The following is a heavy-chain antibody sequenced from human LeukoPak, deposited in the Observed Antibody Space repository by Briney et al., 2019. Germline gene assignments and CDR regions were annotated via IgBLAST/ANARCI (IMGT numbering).Heavy chain of an antibody. J-gene: IGHJ6*02. V-gene: IGHV1-69*13. Sequence: GASVKVSCKASGGTFSIYAISWVRQAPGQGLEWMGGIIPIFGTANYAQKFQGRVTITADESTSTAYMELSSLRSEDTAVYYCAKALNYYYYYGMDVWGQGTTVTVSS. CDR3: AKALNYYYYYGMDV. CDR2: IIPIFGTA. D-gene: IGHD3-9*01. CDR1: GGTFSIYA.